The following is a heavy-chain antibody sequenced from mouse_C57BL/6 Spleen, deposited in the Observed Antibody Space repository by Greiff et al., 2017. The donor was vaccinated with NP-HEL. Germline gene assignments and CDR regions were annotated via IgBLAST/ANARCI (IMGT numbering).Heavy chain of an antibody. CDR2: INPGSGGT. Sequence: QVQLKESGAELVRPGTSVTVSCKASGYAFTNYLIEWVKQRPGQGLEWIGVINPGSGGTTYNEKFKGKATLTADKSSSPAYMQLSSLTSEDSAVYFCARDNYGPLYAMDYWGQGTSVTVSS. J-gene: IGHJ4*01. D-gene: IGHD1-1*01. CDR1: GYAFTNYL. V-gene: IGHV1-54*01. CDR3: ARDNYGPLYAMDY.